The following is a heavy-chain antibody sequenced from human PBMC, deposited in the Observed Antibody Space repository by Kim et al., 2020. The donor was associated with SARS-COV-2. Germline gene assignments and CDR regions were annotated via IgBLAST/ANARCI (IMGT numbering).Heavy chain of an antibody. D-gene: IGHD3-22*01. V-gene: IGHV3-53*01. CDR3: AREYSSSWYGMDV. CDR1: GFTVSSNY. Sequence: GGSLRLSCAASGFTVSSNYMNWVRHAPGKGLEWVSIIYSGGSTDYADSVKGRFTISRDNSKNTLYLQMDSLRVEDTAVYYCAREYSSSWYGMDVWGQGTTVTVSS. CDR2: IYSGGST. J-gene: IGHJ6*02.